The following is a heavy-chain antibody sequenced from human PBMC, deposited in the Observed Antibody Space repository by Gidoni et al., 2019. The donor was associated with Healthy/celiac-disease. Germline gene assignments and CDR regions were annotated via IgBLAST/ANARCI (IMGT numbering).Heavy chain of an antibody. CDR2: IGTAGDT. V-gene: IGHV3-13*01. CDR1: CNFSSYD. D-gene: IGHD7-27*01. J-gene: IGHJ4*02. CDR3: ARVASVGKGSYFDY. Sequence: CNFSSYDMHWVRQATGKGLEWVSAIGTAGDTYYPGSVKGRFTISRENAKNSLYLQMNSLRAGDTAVYYCARVASVGKGSYFDYWGQGTLVTVSS.